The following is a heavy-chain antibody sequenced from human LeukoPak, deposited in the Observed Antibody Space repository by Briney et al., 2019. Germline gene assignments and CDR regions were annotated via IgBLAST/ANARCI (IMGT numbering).Heavy chain of an antibody. CDR1: GFTFSSYS. J-gene: IGHJ4*02. V-gene: IGHV3-48*01. CDR3: AKDAEPVDIVATMFDY. D-gene: IGHD5-12*01. Sequence: GGSLRLSCAASGFTFSSYSMNWVRQAPGKGLEWVSYISSSSSTIYYADSVKGRFTISRDNAKNSLYLQMNSLRAEDTAVYYCAKDAEPVDIVATMFDYWGQGTLVTVSS. CDR2: ISSSSSTI.